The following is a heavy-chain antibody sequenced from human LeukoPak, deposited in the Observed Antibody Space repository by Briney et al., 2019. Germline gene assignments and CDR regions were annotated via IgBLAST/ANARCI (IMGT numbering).Heavy chain of an antibody. D-gene: IGHD6-19*01. J-gene: IGHJ4*02. V-gene: IGHV4-39*01. Sequence: PSETLSLTCTVSGGSNRISSYYWGWIRQPPGKGLEWIGSIYFTGSTYNNPSLKSRVTISADTSKNQFSLRLSSATAADAAVYCCVRQSGNGWSSYDYWGQGTLVTVSS. CDR2: IYFTGST. CDR3: VRQSGNGWSSYDY. CDR1: GGSNRISSYY.